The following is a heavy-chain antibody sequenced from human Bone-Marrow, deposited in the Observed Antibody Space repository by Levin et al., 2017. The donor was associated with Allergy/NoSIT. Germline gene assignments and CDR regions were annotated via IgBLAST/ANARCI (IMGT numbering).Heavy chain of an antibody. D-gene: IGHD3-10*01. CDR2: IYYSGST. Sequence: ESLKISCTVSGGSVSSGSYYWRWIRPPPGKGLEWIGNIYYSGSTTYNPSLKSRVTIQVDTSKNQFSLKLTSVTAADRAVYYCARGNTLGGSIRTWGQGTLVTVSA. CDR1: GGSVSSGSYY. V-gene: IGHV4-61*01. J-gene: IGHJ5*02. CDR3: ARGNTLGGSIRT.